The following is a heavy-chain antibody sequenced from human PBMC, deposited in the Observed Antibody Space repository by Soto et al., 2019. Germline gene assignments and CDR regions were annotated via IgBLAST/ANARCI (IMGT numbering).Heavy chain of an antibody. CDR3: AKDRRAGGNSALYFDF. J-gene: IGHJ4*02. Sequence: LRLSCAASGFKFSNYAMSWVRQAPGKGLEWVSLISATGGGTYYADSVKGRFTISRDNSHNTLYLQVHSLTAEDTAVYYCAKDRRAGGNSALYFDFWGQGAQVTV. CDR1: GFKFSNYA. D-gene: IGHD3-16*01. V-gene: IGHV3-23*01. CDR2: ISATGGGT.